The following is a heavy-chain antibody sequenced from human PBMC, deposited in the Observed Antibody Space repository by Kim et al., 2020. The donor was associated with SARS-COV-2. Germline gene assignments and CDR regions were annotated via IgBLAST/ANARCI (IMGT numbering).Heavy chain of an antibody. D-gene: IGHD1-26*01. J-gene: IGHJ5*02. Sequence: NYAQKLQGRVTMTTDTSTSSAYMELRSLRSDDTAVCYCASGPYSGSSFDPWGQGTLVTVSS. CDR3: ASGPYSGSSFDP. V-gene: IGHV1-18*01.